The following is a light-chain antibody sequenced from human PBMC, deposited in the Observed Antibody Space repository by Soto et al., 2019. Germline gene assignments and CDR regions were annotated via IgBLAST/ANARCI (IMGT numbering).Light chain of an antibody. CDR2: GAS. CDR1: LTMNNN. J-gene: IGKJ1*01. V-gene: IGKV3D-15*01. Sequence: EIVMTQSPATLSVSPGESVTLSCRASLTMNNNIAWYQHKPGQAPRLLIFGASSRAAGIPARFSASGSGTDFTLTISDVQPEDFALYYCHQRQSWPRTFGQGTKVDIK. CDR3: HQRQSWPRT.